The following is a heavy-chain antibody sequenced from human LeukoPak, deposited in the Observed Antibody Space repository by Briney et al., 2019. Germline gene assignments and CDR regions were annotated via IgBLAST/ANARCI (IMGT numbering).Heavy chain of an antibody. D-gene: IGHD3-10*01. CDR1: GGSFSGYY. Sequence: SETLSLTCAVYGGSFSGYYWSWIRQPPGKGLEWIGEINHSGSTNYNPSLKSRVTISVDTSKNQFSLKLSSVTAADTAVYYCARGYSSGSLVYMDVWGKGTTVIVSS. V-gene: IGHV4-34*01. J-gene: IGHJ6*03. CDR2: INHSGST. CDR3: ARGYSSGSLVYMDV.